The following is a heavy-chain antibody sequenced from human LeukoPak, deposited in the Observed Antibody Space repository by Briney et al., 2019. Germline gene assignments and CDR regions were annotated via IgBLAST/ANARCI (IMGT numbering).Heavy chain of an antibody. J-gene: IGHJ4*02. CDR3: ARLFSGIAVAGTGFDY. V-gene: IGHV5-51*01. CDR1: GYSFTSYW. CDR2: IYPGDSDT. Sequence: GESLKISCKGSGYSFTSYWIGWVRQMPGKGLERMGIIYPGDSDTRYSPSFQGQVTISADKSISTAYLQWSSLKASDTAMYYCARLFSGIAVAGTGFDYWGQGTLVTVSS. D-gene: IGHD6-19*01.